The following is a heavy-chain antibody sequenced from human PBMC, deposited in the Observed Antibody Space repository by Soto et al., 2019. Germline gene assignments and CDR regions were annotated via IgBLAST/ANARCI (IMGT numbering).Heavy chain of an antibody. CDR3: ARDHSSGWPDHYYYYYGMDV. V-gene: IGHV3-30-3*01. Sequence: GGSLRLSCAASGFTFSSYAMHWVRQAPGKGLEWVAVISYDGSNKYYADSVKGRFTISRDNSKNTLYLQMNSLRAEDTAVYYCARDHSSGWPDHYYYYYGMDVWGQGTTVTVSS. D-gene: IGHD6-19*01. J-gene: IGHJ6*02. CDR2: ISYDGSNK. CDR1: GFTFSSYA.